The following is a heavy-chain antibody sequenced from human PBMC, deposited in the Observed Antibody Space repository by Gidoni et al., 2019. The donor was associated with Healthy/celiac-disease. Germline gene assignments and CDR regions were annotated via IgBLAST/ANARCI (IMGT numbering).Heavy chain of an antibody. V-gene: IGHV3-21*01. D-gene: IGHD3-16*01. CDR3: ARGGYYFDY. Sequence: EVQLVESGGGLVKPGGSLRLSCAASGFTFSSYSMNWVRQAPGKGLEWVSSISRSSSYIYYADSVKGRFTISRDNAKNSLYLQMNSLRAEDTAVYYCARGGYYFDYWGQGTLVTVSS. CDR1: GFTFSSYS. J-gene: IGHJ4*02. CDR2: ISRSSSYI.